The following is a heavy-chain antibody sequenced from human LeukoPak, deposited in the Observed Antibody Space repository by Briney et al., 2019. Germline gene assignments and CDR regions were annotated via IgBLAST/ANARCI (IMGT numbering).Heavy chain of an antibody. CDR1: GYTFTGYY. D-gene: IGHD3-3*01. V-gene: IGHV1-2*02. CDR2: INPNSGGT. J-gene: IGHJ2*01. Sequence: ASVKVSCKASGYTFTGYYMHWVRQAPGQGLEWMGWINPNSGGTNYAQKFQGRVTMTRDTSISTAYMELSRLRSDDTAVYYCARKSGVGGVPADLWGRGTLVTVSS. CDR3: ARKSGVGGVPADL.